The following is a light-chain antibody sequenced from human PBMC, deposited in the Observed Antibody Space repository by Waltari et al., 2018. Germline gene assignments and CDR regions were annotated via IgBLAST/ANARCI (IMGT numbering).Light chain of an antibody. V-gene: IGLV3-1*01. CDR2: KDS. Sequence: SYELTQPPSVSVSPGQTANITCSGDKLGDKYVCWYQQRTGQSPVLVIFKDSKRPSGVPERVAGSNCGNTATLTISATQPMDEADYYCQAGDSCIVFFGGGTKLTVL. J-gene: IGLJ2*01. CDR3: QAGDSCIVF. CDR1: KLGDKY.